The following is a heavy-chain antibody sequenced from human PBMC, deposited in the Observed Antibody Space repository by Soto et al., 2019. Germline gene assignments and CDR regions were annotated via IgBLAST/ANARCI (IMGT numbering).Heavy chain of an antibody. CDR2: ISGSGGST. CDR3: VKEGKMGVGGFDF. J-gene: IGHJ4*02. D-gene: IGHD1-26*01. V-gene: IGHV3-23*01. CDR1: GFTFSSYA. Sequence: GGSLRLSCAASGFTFSSYAMSWVRQAPGKGLEWVSAISGSGGSTYYADSVKGRFTISRDNSQNTLYLHMNSLRAEDTARYYCVKEGKMGVGGFDFWGQGTLVTVSS.